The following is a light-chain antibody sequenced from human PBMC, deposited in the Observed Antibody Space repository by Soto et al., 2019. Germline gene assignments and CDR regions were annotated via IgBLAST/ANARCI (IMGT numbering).Light chain of an antibody. CDR3: QQYGSSPLFT. J-gene: IGKJ3*01. V-gene: IGKV3-20*01. Sequence: EIVLTQSPGTLSLSPGERATLSCRASQSVSSSYLAWYQQKPGQAPRLLIYGASSRATGIPDRFSGSGSGTDFTLTISRLEPEDFAVYYCQQYGSSPLFTFGPGTKVXXK. CDR2: GAS. CDR1: QSVSSSY.